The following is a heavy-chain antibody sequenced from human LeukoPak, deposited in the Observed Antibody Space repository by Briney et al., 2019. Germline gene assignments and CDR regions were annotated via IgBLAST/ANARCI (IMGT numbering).Heavy chain of an antibody. CDR3: ARDGEMATIYFDY. Sequence: ASVTVSCTASGGTFSSYAISWVRQAPGQGLEWMGMIIPIVGIANYAQKFQGRVTITANKFTSTAYMELSSLRSEDTAVYYCARDGEMATIYFDYWGQGTLVTVSS. CDR1: GGTFSSYA. V-gene: IGHV1-69*04. J-gene: IGHJ4*02. CDR2: IIPIVGIA. D-gene: IGHD5-24*01.